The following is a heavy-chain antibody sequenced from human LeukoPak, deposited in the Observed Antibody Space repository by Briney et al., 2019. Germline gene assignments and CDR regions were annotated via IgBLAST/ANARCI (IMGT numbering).Heavy chain of an antibody. D-gene: IGHD5-18*01. J-gene: IGHJ4*02. Sequence: PSEALSLTCTVSGGSISSYYWSCIRQPPGKGLEWIGYIYYSGSTDYNPSLKSRVTISVDTSKNQFSLKLSSVTAADTAVYYCARGYSYDYWGQGTLVTVSS. CDR2: IYYSGST. CDR3: ARGYSYDY. V-gene: IGHV4-59*01. CDR1: GGSISSYY.